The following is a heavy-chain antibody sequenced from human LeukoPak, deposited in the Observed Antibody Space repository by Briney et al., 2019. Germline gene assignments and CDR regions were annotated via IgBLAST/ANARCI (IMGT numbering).Heavy chain of an antibody. CDR1: GFTLSDSS. CDR3: ARDYEYDSTGYWFDH. D-gene: IGHD3-22*01. V-gene: IGHV3-21*01. Sequence: GGSLRLSCAASGFTLSDSSMNWVRPAPGKGRAWVSFFSRDSTYIYYADSVKGRFTISKDNARNSLYLQMNSLRAEDTAIYFCARDYEYDSTGYWFDHWGQGTLVTVSS. J-gene: IGHJ5*02. CDR2: FSRDSTYI.